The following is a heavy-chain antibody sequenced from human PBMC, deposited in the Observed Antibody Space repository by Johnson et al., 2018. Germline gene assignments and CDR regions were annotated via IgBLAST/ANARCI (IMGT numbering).Heavy chain of an antibody. CDR3: EGEIAAAATVGNY. CDR2: ISKDGNNK. CDR1: GFTLSSYG. D-gene: IGHD6-13*01. V-gene: IGHV3-30*03. J-gene: IGHJ4*02. Sequence: QVQLVQSGGGVVQPGRSLRLSCAASGFTLSSYGMHWVRQAPGRGLEWVAAISKDGNNKIYGDSVKGRFTISRDNSKNTVYLQMNSLRTEDTAVYYCEGEIAAAATVGNYWGQGTLVTVSS.